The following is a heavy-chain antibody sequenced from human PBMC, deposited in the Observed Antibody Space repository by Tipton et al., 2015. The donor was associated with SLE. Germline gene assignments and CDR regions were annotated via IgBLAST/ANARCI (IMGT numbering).Heavy chain of an antibody. CDR1: GGFISSSSYY. D-gene: IGHD3-10*01. CDR3: AREPSMVGAFDI. CDR2: IYYSGST. Sequence: LRLSCIVSGGFISSSSYYWGWIRQPPGKGLEWIGSIYYSGSTYYNPSLKSRVTISVDTSKNQFSLKLSSVTAADTAVYYCAREPSMVGAFDIWGQGTMVTVSS. J-gene: IGHJ3*02. V-gene: IGHV4-39*07.